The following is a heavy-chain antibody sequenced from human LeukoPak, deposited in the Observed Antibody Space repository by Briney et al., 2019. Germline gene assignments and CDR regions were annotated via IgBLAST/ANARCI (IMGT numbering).Heavy chain of an antibody. Sequence: SETLSLTCAVYGGPFSGYYWSWIRQPPGKGLEWIGEINDSGSTNYNPSLKSRITMSADTSRNQFSLRLSSVTAADTAVYYCARCKDYYVSGSYYKTFDYWGQGTLVTVSS. J-gene: IGHJ4*02. V-gene: IGHV4-34*10. D-gene: IGHD3-10*01. CDR1: GGPFSGYY. CDR3: ARCKDYYVSGSYYKTFDY. CDR2: INDSGST.